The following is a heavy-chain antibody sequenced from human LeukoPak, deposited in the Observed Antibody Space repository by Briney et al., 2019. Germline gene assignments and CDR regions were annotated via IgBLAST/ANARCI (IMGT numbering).Heavy chain of an antibody. Sequence: GRSLRLSCAVSGLTFNNYAMSWVRQAPGKGLEWVSAISKSGDHTYYAASAKGRFTIYRDNSKNTQYLQMNSLRAEDTAVYYCATSWGPDTSAFRRGRDGMDVWGQGTTVIVS. J-gene: IGHJ6*02. CDR3: ATSWGPDTSAFRRGRDGMDV. CDR2: ISKSGDHT. V-gene: IGHV3-23*01. CDR1: GLTFNNYA. D-gene: IGHD3-16*01.